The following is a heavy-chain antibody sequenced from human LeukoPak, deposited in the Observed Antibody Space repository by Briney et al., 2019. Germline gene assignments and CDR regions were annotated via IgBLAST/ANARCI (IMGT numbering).Heavy chain of an antibody. Sequence: QTGGSLRLSCAASGFTFSSYWMHWVRQAPGKGLVWVSRISSDGSSTDYADSVKGRFTISRDNAKNTLYLQMNSLRAEDTAVYYCARRRTSGDFGYWGQGTLVTVSS. J-gene: IGHJ4*02. CDR1: GFTFSSYW. V-gene: IGHV3-74*01. CDR2: ISSDGSST. CDR3: ARRRTSGDFGY. D-gene: IGHD2-2*01.